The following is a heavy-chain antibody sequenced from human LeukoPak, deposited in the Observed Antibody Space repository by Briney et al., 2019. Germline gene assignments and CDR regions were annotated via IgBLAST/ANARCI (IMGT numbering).Heavy chain of an antibody. CDR1: GFTFSSYG. J-gene: IGHJ4*02. D-gene: IGHD3-22*01. V-gene: IGHV3-30*02. CDR3: AKDLSPYYYDSSGYYWDY. Sequence: GGSLRLSCAASGFTFSSYGMHWVRQAPGKGLEWVAFIRYDGSNKYYADSVKGRFTISRDNSKNTLYLQMNSLRAEDTAVYYCAKDLSPYYYDSSGYYWDYWGQGTLVAVSS. CDR2: IRYDGSNK.